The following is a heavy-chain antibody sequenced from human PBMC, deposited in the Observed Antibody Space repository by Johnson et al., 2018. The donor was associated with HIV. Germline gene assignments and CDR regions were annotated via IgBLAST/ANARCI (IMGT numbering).Heavy chain of an antibody. CDR2: ISYDGRNK. V-gene: IGHV3-30*04. CDR1: GFTFSSYA. D-gene: IGHD1-26*01. J-gene: IGHJ3*02. Sequence: QVQLVESGGGVVQPGRSLRLSCAASGFTFSSYAMHWVRQAPGKGLEWVAVISYDGRNKYYAASVKGRFTISRDNSKHTLCLQMNSLSAEDTAVYYCARSSGSYLDDAFDIWGQGTMVTVSS. CDR3: ARSSGSYLDDAFDI.